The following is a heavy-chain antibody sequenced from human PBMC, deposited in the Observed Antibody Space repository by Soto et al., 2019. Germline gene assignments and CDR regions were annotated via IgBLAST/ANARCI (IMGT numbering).Heavy chain of an antibody. V-gene: IGHV3-30*18. Sequence: GGSLRLSCAASGFTFSSYGMHWVRQAPGKGLEWVAVISYDGSNKYYADSVKGRFTISRDNSKNTLYLQRNSLRAEDTAVYYCAKDLTRIQLWFPSPQQLVQDDYWGQGTLVTVSS. J-gene: IGHJ4*02. D-gene: IGHD5-18*01. CDR1: GFTFSSYG. CDR2: ISYDGSNK. CDR3: AKDLTRIQLWFPSPQQLVQDDY.